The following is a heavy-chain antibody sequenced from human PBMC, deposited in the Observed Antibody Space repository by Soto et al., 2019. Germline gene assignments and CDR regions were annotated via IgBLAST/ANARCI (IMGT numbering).Heavy chain of an antibody. J-gene: IGHJ4*02. CDR2: ISPYNDDT. CDR3: ARNGRGYYDSSGAPGFDY. D-gene: IGHD3-22*01. V-gene: IGHV1-18*01. CDR1: GYTFTSYG. Sequence: ASVKVSCKASGYTFTSYGISWVRQAPGQGLEWMGWISPYNDDTKYAQKFQGRVTMTTDTSTRTAYMEMRSLRSDDTAIYYCARNGRGYYDSSGAPGFDYWGQGTLVTVSS.